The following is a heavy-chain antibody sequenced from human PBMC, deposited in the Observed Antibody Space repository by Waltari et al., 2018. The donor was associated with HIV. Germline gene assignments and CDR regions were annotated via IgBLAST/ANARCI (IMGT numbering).Heavy chain of an antibody. D-gene: IGHD3-3*01. Sequence: QVQLVQSGAEVKKPGASVKVSCKASGYTFTSYDINWVRQAHGQGLGWMGWMNPNSGNTGYAQKFQGRVTMTRNTSISTAYMELSSLRSEDTAVYYCARGDTIFGVVVYGMDVWGQGTTVTVSS. J-gene: IGHJ6*02. CDR3: ARGDTIFGVVVYGMDV. CDR1: GYTFTSYD. V-gene: IGHV1-8*01. CDR2: MNPNSGNT.